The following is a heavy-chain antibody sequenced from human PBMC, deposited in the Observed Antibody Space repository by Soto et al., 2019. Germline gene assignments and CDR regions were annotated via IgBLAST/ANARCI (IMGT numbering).Heavy chain of an antibody. CDR1: GGFVSSGSYY. CDR2: MSHSGGT. J-gene: IGHJ3*02. V-gene: IGHV4-34*01. CDR3: PRVDRGTATTVVDAFDI. Sequence: QVQLQQWGAGLLKPSETLSLTCAVYGGFVSSGSYYWSWIRQPPGKGLEWIGEMSHSGGTHFNPSLTNRVTISIDTSKNQFSLKMSSVTAAVTALYYCPRVDRGTATTVVDAFDIWGPGTMVTVTS. D-gene: IGHD1-1*01.